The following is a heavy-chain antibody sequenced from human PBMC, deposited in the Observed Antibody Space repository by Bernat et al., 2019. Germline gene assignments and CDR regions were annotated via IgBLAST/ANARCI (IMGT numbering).Heavy chain of an antibody. V-gene: IGHV3-74*01. Sequence: EVQLVESGGGLVQPGGSLRLSCEGSGFNSSTYWIHWVRQAPGKGLVWVSRMNSDGSSTSYAGSVKGRFTISRDNAKNTLYLQMNGLRAEDTAMYYCVRGAAGVSGINWFDPWGQGTLVTVSS. CDR1: GFNSSTYW. CDR2: MNSDGSST. J-gene: IGHJ5*02. D-gene: IGHD1-26*01. CDR3: VRGAAGVSGINWFDP.